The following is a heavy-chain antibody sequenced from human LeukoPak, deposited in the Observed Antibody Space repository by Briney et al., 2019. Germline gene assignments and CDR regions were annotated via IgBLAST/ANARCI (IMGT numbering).Heavy chain of an antibody. V-gene: IGHV1-69*13. Sequence: ASVKVSCKASGGSFSSYGISWVRQAPGQGLEWMGGIIPMIGTANYTQKFQGRVTITADASTNTAYMELSSLRSEDTAVYYCASGIAVANKFYYYYHMDVWAKGTTVTVSS. D-gene: IGHD6-13*01. CDR1: GGSFSSYG. CDR2: IIPMIGTA. CDR3: ASGIAVANKFYYYYHMDV. J-gene: IGHJ6*03.